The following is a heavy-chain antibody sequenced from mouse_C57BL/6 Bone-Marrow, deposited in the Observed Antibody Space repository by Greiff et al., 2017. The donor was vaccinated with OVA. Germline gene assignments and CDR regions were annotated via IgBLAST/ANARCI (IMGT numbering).Heavy chain of an antibody. Sequence: VQLQQSGPELVKPGASVKISCKASGYTFTDYYMNWVEQSHGKSLEWIGDINPNNGGTSYNQKFKGKATLTVDKSSSTAYMELRSLTSEDSAVYYCARGDYSFDYWGQGTTLTVSS. CDR3: ARGDYSFDY. J-gene: IGHJ2*01. CDR2: INPNNGGT. D-gene: IGHD2-12*01. CDR1: GYTFTDYY. V-gene: IGHV1-26*01.